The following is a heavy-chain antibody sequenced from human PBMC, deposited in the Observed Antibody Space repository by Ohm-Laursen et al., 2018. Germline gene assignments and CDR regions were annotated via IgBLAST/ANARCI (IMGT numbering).Heavy chain of an antibody. D-gene: IGHD6-6*01. J-gene: IGHJ4*02. CDR3: ARRYSSSSHYFDY. CDR1: GYTFTNYY. V-gene: IGHV1-46*01. Sequence: GASVKVSCKASGYTFTNYYIHWVRQAPGQGLEWMGIINPSGDSTSYAQKFQGRVTMTTDTSTSTVYVELSSLRSEDTAVYYCARRYSSSSHYFDYWGQGALVTVSS. CDR2: INPSGDST.